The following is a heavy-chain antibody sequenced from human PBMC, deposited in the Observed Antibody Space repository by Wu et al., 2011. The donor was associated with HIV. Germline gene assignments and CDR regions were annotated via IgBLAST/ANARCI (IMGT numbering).Heavy chain of an antibody. V-gene: IGHV1-2*02. Sequence: EVKKPGASVKVSCKASRYTFADYFIHWVRQAPGQGLEWMGWINPSSGGTTYSQNFQGRVTLTRDTSTSTAYMELRSLRSDDTAIYYCARDDSGSSSYHGMDVWGQGTTVTVSS. CDR1: RYTFADYF. CDR2: INPSSGGT. D-gene: IGHD1-26*01. J-gene: IGHJ6*02. CDR3: ARDDSGSSSYHGMDV.